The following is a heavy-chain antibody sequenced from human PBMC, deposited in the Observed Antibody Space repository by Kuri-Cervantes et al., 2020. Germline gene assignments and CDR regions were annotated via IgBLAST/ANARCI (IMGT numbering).Heavy chain of an antibody. CDR2: IVYSGNT. D-gene: IGHD3-16*02. CDR3: ARYTGDYVWGSYPGYFDY. CDR1: GGSISNYY. V-gene: IGHV4-59*01. Sequence: SETLSLTCTVSGGSISNYYWSWLRQPPGKGLEWIGYIVYSGNTNYNPPLKSRVTISVDTSKNQFSLKLSSVTAADTAVYYCARYTGDYVWGSYPGYFDYWGQGTLVTDSS. J-gene: IGHJ4*02.